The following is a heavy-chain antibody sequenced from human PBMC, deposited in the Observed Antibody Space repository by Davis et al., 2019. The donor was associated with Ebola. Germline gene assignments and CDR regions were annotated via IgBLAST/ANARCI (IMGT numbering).Heavy chain of an antibody. CDR1: GYTFTSYG. CDR2: ISAYNGNT. D-gene: IGHD3-3*01. CDR3: ARAETYYDFWSGYDYYYYGMDV. Sequence: AASVKVSCKASGYTFTSYGISWVRQAPGQGLEWMGWISAYNGNTNYAQKLQGRVTMTTDTSTRTAYMELRSLRSDDTAVYYCARAETYYDFWSGYDYYYYGMDVWGQGTTVTVSS. V-gene: IGHV1-18*01. J-gene: IGHJ6*02.